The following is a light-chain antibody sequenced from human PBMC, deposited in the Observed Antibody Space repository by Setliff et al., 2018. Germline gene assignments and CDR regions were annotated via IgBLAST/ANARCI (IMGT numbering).Light chain of an antibody. Sequence: QSALTQPASVSGSPGQSITISCTGSASDVGDYNYVSWHQQHPGEAPKLLIYEVINRPSGISNRFSGSKSGNTAPLTISGLLAEDEADYSCSSYTSSHTYVFGSGTKVTVL. V-gene: IGLV2-14*01. CDR2: EVI. J-gene: IGLJ1*01. CDR1: ASDVGDYNY. CDR3: SSYTSSHTYV.